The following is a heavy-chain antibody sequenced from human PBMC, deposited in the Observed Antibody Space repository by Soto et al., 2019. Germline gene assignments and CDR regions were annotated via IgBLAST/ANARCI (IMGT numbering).Heavy chain of an antibody. CDR3: AHRRAPLAGPSGYYYYYYYMDV. CDR2: IYWDDDK. CDR1: GFSLSTSGVG. Sequence: QITLKESGPTLVKPTQPLTLTCTFSGFSLSTSGVGVGWIRQPPGKALEWLALIYWDDDKRYSPSLKSRHTITKDTAKHHVVLTMTNMDPVDTATYSCAHRRAPLAGPSGYYYYYYYMDVWGKGTTVTVSS. V-gene: IGHV2-5*02. J-gene: IGHJ6*03. D-gene: IGHD6-19*01.